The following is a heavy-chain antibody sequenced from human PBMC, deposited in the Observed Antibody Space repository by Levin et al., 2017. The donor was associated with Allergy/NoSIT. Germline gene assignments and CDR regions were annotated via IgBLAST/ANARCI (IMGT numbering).Heavy chain of an antibody. Sequence: GESLKISCAASGFTFSNYGMHWVRQAPGKGLEWVAIISYDGNNNNYGDSVKGRFTISRDNSKTTLYLQMNSLRAEDTAVYYCAKERAKTTFFDSWGQGPLVTVS. V-gene: IGHV3-30*18. CDR3: AKERAKTTFFDS. CDR1: GFTFSNYG. D-gene: IGHD1-14*01. J-gene: IGHJ4*02. CDR2: ISYDGNNN.